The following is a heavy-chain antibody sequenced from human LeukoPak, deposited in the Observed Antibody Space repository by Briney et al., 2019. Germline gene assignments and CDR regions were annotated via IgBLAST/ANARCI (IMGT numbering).Heavy chain of an antibody. CDR1: GFTFSSYA. CDR2: ISSNGGST. CDR3: ARAVMGGWLYYYYYMDV. Sequence: GGSLRLSCAASGFTFSSYAMHWVRQAPGKGLEYVSAISSNGGSTYYANSVKGRFTISRDNSKNTLYLQMGSLRAEDMAVYYCARAVMGGWLYYYYYMDVWGKGTTVTVSS. D-gene: IGHD6-19*01. V-gene: IGHV3-64*01. J-gene: IGHJ6*03.